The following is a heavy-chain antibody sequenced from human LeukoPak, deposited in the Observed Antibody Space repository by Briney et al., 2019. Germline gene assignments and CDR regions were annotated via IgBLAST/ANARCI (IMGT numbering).Heavy chain of an antibody. J-gene: IGHJ6*02. V-gene: IGHV4-59*01. CDR1: GGSISSYY. Sequence: SETLSLTCTVSGGSISSYYWSWLRQPPGKGLEWLGYIYYSGSTNYNPSLKSRVTLSVDTSPNQFSLKLGSVTAADTAVYYCARVKGAVVVPAAIYYYYGMDVWGQGTTVTVSS. CDR2: IYYSGST. D-gene: IGHD2-2*01. CDR3: ARVKGAVVVPAAIYYYYGMDV.